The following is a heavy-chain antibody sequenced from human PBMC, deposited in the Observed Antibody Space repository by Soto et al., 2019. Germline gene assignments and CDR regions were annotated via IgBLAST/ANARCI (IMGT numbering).Heavy chain of an antibody. CDR2: ISHSGST. CDR1: GGSISTYY. D-gene: IGHD5-18*01. V-gene: IGHV4-34*01. J-gene: IGHJ4*02. Sequence: SETLSLTCTVSGGSISTYYWSWIRQPPGKGLEWIGEISHSGSTNYNPSLKSRITISLDTSNNQFSLKLRSVTAADTAVYYCARDGYSYGSFDSWGQGTLVTVSS. CDR3: ARDGYSYGSFDS.